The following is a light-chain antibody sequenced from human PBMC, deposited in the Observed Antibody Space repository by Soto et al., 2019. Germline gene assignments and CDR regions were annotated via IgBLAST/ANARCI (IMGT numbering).Light chain of an antibody. CDR1: QSVASSY. CDR3: XXXXXXSYT. V-gene: IGKV3-20*01. Sequence: EIVLTQSPGTLSLSPGEGATLSCRASQSVASSYLAWYQQKPGQTPRLIIYGASNRATGTPDRFSGGGSGTDFTLTISRLEPEXXXXXXXXXXXXXSYTFGQGTKLEIK. CDR2: GAS. J-gene: IGKJ2*01.